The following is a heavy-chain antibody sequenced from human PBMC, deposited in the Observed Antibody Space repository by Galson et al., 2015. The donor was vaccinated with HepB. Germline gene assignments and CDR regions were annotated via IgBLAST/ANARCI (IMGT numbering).Heavy chain of an antibody. J-gene: IGHJ3*01. CDR3: AGDRYNSR. CDR2: ISSSSSAI. CDR1: GFTFSSYS. D-gene: IGHD5-24*01. V-gene: IGHV3-48*02. Sequence: SLRLSCAASGFTFSSYSMNWVRQAPGKGLEWVSYISSSSSAIYYSDSVKGRFTISRDNAKNSLYLPMDSLRDEDTAVYYCAGDRYNSRWGEGTMATVSS.